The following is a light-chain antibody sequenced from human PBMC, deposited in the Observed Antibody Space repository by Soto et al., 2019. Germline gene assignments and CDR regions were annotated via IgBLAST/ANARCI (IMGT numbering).Light chain of an antibody. V-gene: IGLV2-14*03. CDR3: YSYTSSNTYV. CDR2: DVS. CDR1: SSDVGGYNY. Sequence: ALTQPASVSGSPGQSITISCTGTSSDVGGYNYVSWYQHHPGKVPQLLIYDVSNRPSGVSNRFSGSKSGNTASLTISGLQAEDEADYYCYSYTSSNTYVFGTGTKVTVL. J-gene: IGLJ1*01.